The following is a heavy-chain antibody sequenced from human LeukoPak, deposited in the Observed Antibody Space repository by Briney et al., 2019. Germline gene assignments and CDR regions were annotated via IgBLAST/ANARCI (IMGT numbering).Heavy chain of an antibody. CDR1: GYSISSGYY. J-gene: IGHJ5*02. CDR2: INHNGNT. Sequence: SSETLSLTCTVSGYSISSGYYWGWIRQPPGKGLEWIGAINHNGNTNYKPSLKSRVTISVDTSKNQFSLKVKSVTAADTAMYYCARQYCGGDCYTNWFDPWGQGTLVTVSS. D-gene: IGHD2-21*02. V-gene: IGHV4-38-2*02. CDR3: ARQYCGGDCYTNWFDP.